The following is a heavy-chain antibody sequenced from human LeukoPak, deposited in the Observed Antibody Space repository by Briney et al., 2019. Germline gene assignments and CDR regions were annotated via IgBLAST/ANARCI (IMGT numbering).Heavy chain of an antibody. J-gene: IGHJ4*02. CDR3: AKDLKAVAGPSIDY. CDR1: GFTFDDYA. Sequence: PGRSLRLSCAASGFTFDDYAMHWVRHAPGKGLEWVSGISWNSGSIGYADSVKGRFTISRDNAKNSLYLQMNSLRAEDTALYYCAKDLKAVAGPSIDYWGQGTLVTVSS. V-gene: IGHV3-9*01. CDR2: ISWNSGSI. D-gene: IGHD6-19*01.